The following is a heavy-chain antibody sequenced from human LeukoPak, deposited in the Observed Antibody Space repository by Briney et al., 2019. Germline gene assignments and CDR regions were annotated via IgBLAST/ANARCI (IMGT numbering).Heavy chain of an antibody. CDR1: GDSINSLDL. Sequence: PSGTLSLTCTVSGDSINSLDLWSWVRQPPGKGLEWIGEMYLSGTTHSNPSLKSRVTISLDTSKNQFSLKLNSVTAADTAVYYCARQRYSSSWYIDCWGQGTLVTVSS. D-gene: IGHD6-13*01. CDR2: MYLSGTT. V-gene: IGHV4-4*02. J-gene: IGHJ4*02. CDR3: ARQRYSSSWYIDC.